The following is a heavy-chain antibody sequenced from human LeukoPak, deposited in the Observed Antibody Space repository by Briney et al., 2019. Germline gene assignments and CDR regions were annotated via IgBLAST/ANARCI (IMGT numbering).Heavy chain of an antibody. V-gene: IGHV4-38-2*02. Sequence: PSETLSLTCTVSGYSVTINYYWGWIRQPPGKGLEWIGSIYHSGTTYYNPSLKSRLALSLDTSKNQFSLKLSSVTASDTAVYYCARSVGMATITYFDYWGQGTLVTVSS. CDR3: ARSVGMATITYFDY. CDR2: IYHSGTT. D-gene: IGHD5-24*01. J-gene: IGHJ4*02. CDR1: GYSVTINYY.